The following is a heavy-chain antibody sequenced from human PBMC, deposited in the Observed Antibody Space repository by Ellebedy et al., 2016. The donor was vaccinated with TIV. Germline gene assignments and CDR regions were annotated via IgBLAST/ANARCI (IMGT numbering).Heavy chain of an antibody. CDR1: GFTFSSYA. CDR2: INAGGGNT. Sequence: GESLKISCAASGFTFSSYAMSWVRQAPGKGLEWVSTINAGGGNTFYAGSVKGRFTIARDNSKNTLYLQMNSLRAEDTAVYYCAKTRGKGGPDYWGQGTLVTVSS. V-gene: IGHV3-23*01. CDR3: AKTRGKGGPDY. J-gene: IGHJ4*02. D-gene: IGHD3-10*01.